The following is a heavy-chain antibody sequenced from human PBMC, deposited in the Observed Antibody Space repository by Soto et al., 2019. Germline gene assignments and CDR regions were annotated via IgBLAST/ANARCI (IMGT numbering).Heavy chain of an antibody. J-gene: IGHJ4*02. CDR2: IIPIFGTA. CDR1: GGTFSSYA. Sequence: SVKVSCKACGGTFSSYAISWVLQAPGQGLEWMGGIIPIFGTANYAQKFQGRVTITADESTSTAYMELSSLRSEDTAVYYCARGYDFWSGTRRGYFAYWGQRTLV. D-gene: IGHD3-3*01. CDR3: ARGYDFWSGTRRGYFAY. V-gene: IGHV1-69*13.